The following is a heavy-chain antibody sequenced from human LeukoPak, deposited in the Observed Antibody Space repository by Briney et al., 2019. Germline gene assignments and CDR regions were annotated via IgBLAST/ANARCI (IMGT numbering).Heavy chain of an antibody. J-gene: IGHJ1*01. CDR2: ISAYNGNT. V-gene: IGHV1-18*01. CDR1: GYTFTSYG. D-gene: IGHD5-18*01. CDR3: ARVGIQLWLRGHFQH. Sequence: ASVKVSCKASGYTFTSYGISWVRQAPGQGLEWMGWISAYNGNTNYAQKLQGRVTMTTDTSTSTAYMELGSLRSDDTAVYYCARVGIQLWLRGHFQHWGQGTLVTVSS.